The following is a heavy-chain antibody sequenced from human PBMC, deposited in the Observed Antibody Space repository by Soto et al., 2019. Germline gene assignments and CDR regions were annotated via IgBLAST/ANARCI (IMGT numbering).Heavy chain of an antibody. Sequence: QGQLVQSGAEMQQPGASVRVSCKASGGTFSKYAFSWVRQAPGQGLEWLGGTMPMFGTPNYAQKFQGRVAISADESTAKVYMELSSLRSEDTAVYFCARPLRDRNYYYGMAVWGQGTTVTVSS. J-gene: IGHJ6*02. CDR2: TMPMFGTP. CDR3: ARPLRDRNYYYGMAV. V-gene: IGHV1-69*01. CDR1: GGTFSKYA. D-gene: IGHD3-22*01.